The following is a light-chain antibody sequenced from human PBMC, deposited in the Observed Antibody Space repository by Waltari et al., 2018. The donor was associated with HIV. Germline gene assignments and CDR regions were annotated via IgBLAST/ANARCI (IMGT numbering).Light chain of an antibody. V-gene: IGKV3-20*01. J-gene: IGKJ2*03. CDR3: LQYGSLPYS. Sequence: ELVLTQSPGTLSLPPGDRATLSCRASHSVPRTFLAWYQQKRGQAPRLLIYGAFSRASGIPDRFRGGGSGADFTLTISRLEPEDFAVYYCLQYGSLPYSFGQGTKREIK. CDR2: GAF. CDR1: HSVPRTF.